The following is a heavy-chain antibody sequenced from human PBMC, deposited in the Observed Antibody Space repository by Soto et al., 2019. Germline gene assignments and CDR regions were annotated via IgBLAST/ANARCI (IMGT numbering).Heavy chain of an antibody. Sequence: SETLSLTCVVYGGSFSGYYWSWIRQSPGKGLEWIGGINHRGSTNYNPSLESRVTISVDTSKNQFSLKLPSVTAADTAIYYCARDGFCTSTTCRVGNWFDPWGQGTLVTDSS. CDR1: GGSFSGYY. V-gene: IGHV4-34*01. J-gene: IGHJ5*02. CDR2: INHRGST. CDR3: ARDGFCTSTTCRVGNWFDP. D-gene: IGHD2-2*01.